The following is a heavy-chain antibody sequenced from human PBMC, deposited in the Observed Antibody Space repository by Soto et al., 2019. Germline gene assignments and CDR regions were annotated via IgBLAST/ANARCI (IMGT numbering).Heavy chain of an antibody. V-gene: IGHV4-34*01. CDR3: ARASGYCSSTSCPRDHGMDV. CDR2: INHRGST. J-gene: IGHJ6*02. D-gene: IGHD2-2*01. CDR1: GGSFSGYY. Sequence: SETLSLTCAVYGGSFSGYYWSWIRQPPGKGLEWIGEINHRGSTNYNPSLKSRVTISVDTSKNQFSLKLSSVTAADTAVYYCARASGYCSSTSCPRDHGMDVWGQGTTVTVSS.